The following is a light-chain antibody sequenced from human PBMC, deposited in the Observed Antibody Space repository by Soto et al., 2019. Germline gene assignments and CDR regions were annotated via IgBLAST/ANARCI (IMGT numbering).Light chain of an antibody. CDR2: DDR. CDR3: QVWDSSSGGV. V-gene: IGLV3-21*02. Sequence: SYELTQPPSVSVAPGQTAMITCGGNDIGSKSVHWYQQRPGQAPVLVVYDDRDRPSGIPERFSGSNSGSTATLTISRVEAGDEADYYCQVWDSSSGGVFGTGTKLTVL. J-gene: IGLJ1*01. CDR1: DIGSKS.